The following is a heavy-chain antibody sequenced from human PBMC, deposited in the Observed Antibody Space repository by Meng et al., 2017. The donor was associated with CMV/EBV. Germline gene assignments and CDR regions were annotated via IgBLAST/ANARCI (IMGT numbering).Heavy chain of an antibody. J-gene: IGHJ4*02. CDR1: GFTFSSYC. V-gene: IGHV3-30*02. D-gene: IGHD2-2*01. CDR3: AKIPAARFDY. CDR2: IRYDGSNK. Sequence: QVQWVGCGGGVCQTGGVLRLSCAASGFTFSSYCMHWVRQAPGKGLEWVAFIRYDGSNKYYADSVKGRFTISRDNSKNTLYLQMNSLRAEDTAVYYCAKIPAARFDYWGQGTLVTVSS.